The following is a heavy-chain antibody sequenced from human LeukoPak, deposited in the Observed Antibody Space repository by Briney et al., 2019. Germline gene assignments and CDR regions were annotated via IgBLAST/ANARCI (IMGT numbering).Heavy chain of an antibody. Sequence: PGGSLRLSCAASGFTFSSYAMTWVRQAPGKGLEWVGFIRSKAYGGTTEYAASVKGRFTISRDDSKSIAYLQMNSLKTEDTAVYYCTREKPVGADPYYFDYWGQGTLVTVSS. CDR1: GFTFSSYA. CDR2: IRSKAYGGTT. V-gene: IGHV3-49*04. CDR3: TREKPVGADPYYFDY. D-gene: IGHD1-26*01. J-gene: IGHJ4*02.